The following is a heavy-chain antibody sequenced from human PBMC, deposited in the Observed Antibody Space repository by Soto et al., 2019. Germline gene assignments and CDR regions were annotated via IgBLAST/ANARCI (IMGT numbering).Heavy chain of an antibody. Sequence: SETLSLTCTFSGCSISSSSYYWGWIRQPPGKGLEWIGSIYYSGSTYYNPSLKSRVTISVDTSKNQFSLKLSSVTAADTAVYYCARQGYYGSGSYYNRYYYYYMDVWGKGTTVTVSS. V-gene: IGHV4-39*01. CDR2: IYYSGST. J-gene: IGHJ6*03. CDR1: GCSISSSSYY. D-gene: IGHD3-10*01. CDR3: ARQGYYGSGSYYNRYYYYYMDV.